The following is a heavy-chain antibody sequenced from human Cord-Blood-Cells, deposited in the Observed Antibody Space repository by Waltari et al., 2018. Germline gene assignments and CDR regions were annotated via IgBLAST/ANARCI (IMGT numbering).Heavy chain of an antibody. D-gene: IGHD6-13*01. CDR2: IYHSGST. J-gene: IGHJ6*02. Sequence: QVQLQESGPGLVKPPETLSLTCAVSGYSISSGYYCGWIRQPPGEGLEWIGSIYHSGSTYYNPSLKSRVTISVDTSKNQFSLKLSSVTAADTAVYYCARDQFTYSSSWHGNGMDVWGQGATVTVSS. CDR1: GYSISSGYY. V-gene: IGHV4-38-2*02. CDR3: ARDQFTYSSSWHGNGMDV.